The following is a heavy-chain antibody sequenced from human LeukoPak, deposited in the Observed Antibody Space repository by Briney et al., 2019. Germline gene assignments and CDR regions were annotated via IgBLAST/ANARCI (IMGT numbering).Heavy chain of an antibody. CDR3: AKDTGGNGAYFYAMDV. CDR1: GFAFHNYA. J-gene: IGHJ6*02. Sequence: GRSLRLSCVGSGFAFHNYAMHWVRRPPGKGQEWVSAINWNSDTKAYADSLKDRVTISRDRARYSLYLQMDSLSPEDTALYYCAKDTGGNGAYFYAMDVWGQGTSVTVSS. V-gene: IGHV3-9*01. CDR2: INWNSDTK. D-gene: IGHD4-23*01.